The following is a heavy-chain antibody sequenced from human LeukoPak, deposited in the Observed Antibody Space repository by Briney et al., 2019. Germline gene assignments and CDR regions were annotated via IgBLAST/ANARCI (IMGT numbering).Heavy chain of an antibody. CDR2: IRYDGSRK. CDR1: GITFSTYG. Sequence: PGGSLTLSCAASGITFSTYGMHWVRQAPGKGLEWVAFIRYDGSRKYYVDSVEGRFTISRDNSKNTVFLQMSSLRAEDTAVFYCAKGGYSTNWNSADFYYMDVWGKGTTVTVSS. CDR3: AKGGYSTNWNSADFYYMDV. D-gene: IGHD6-13*01. J-gene: IGHJ6*03. V-gene: IGHV3-30*02.